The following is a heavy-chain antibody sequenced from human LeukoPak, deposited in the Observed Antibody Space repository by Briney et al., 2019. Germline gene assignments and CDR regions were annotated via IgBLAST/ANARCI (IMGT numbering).Heavy chain of an antibody. D-gene: IGHD1-26*01. CDR3: ATGLVGAIMVRDY. V-gene: IGHV1-69-2*01. Sequence: ASVKVSCKVSGYTFTDYYMHWVQQAPGKGLEWMGLVDPEDGETIYAEKFQGRVTITADTSTDTAYMELSSLRSEDTAVYYRATGLVGAIMVRDYWGQGTLVTVSS. J-gene: IGHJ4*02. CDR1: GYTFTDYY. CDR2: VDPEDGET.